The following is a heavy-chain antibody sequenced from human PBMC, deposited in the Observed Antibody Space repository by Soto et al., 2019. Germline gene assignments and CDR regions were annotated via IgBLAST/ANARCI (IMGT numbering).Heavy chain of an antibody. V-gene: IGHV3-43*01. CDR3: AKDISCSSTSCLRDYYYYYYGMDV. CDR1: GFTFDDYT. CDR2: ISWDGGST. D-gene: IGHD2-2*01. Sequence: EVQLVESGGVVVQPGGSLRLSCAASGFTFDDYTMHWVRQAPGKGLEWVSLISWDGGSTYYADSVKGRFTISRDNSKNSLYLQMNILRTEDTALYYCAKDISCSSTSCLRDYYYYYYGMDVWGQGTTVTVSS. J-gene: IGHJ6*02.